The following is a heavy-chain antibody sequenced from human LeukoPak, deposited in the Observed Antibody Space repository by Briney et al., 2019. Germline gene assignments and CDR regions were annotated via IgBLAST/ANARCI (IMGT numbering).Heavy chain of an antibody. J-gene: IGHJ6*02. CDR2: IYTSGST. D-gene: IGHD3-16*02. V-gene: IGHV4-61*02. Sequence: SQTLSLTCTVSGGSISSGSYYWSWIRQPAGKGLEWIGRIYTSGSTNYNPSLKSRVTISVDKSKNQFSLKLSSVTAADTAVYYCARGPPAVINPVYYYYGMDVWGQGTTVTVSS. CDR1: GGSISSGSYY. CDR3: ARGPPAVINPVYYYYGMDV.